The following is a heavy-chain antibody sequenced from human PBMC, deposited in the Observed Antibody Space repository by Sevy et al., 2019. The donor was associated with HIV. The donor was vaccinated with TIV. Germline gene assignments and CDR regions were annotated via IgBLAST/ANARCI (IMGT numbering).Heavy chain of an antibody. J-gene: IGHJ4*02. V-gene: IGHV1-18*04. Sequence: ASVKVSCKASGYTFTSYGISWVRQAPGQGLEWMGWISAYNGNTNYAQKLQGRVTMTTDTSTSTAYMELRSLRSDDTDVYYCASGERYSSSWYLYYWGQGTLVTVSS. CDR1: GYTFTSYG. D-gene: IGHD6-13*01. CDR3: ASGERYSSSWYLYY. CDR2: ISAYNGNT.